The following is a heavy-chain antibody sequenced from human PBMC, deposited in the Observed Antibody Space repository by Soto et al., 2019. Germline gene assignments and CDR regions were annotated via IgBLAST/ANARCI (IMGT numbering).Heavy chain of an antibody. CDR1: GGSISSYY. J-gene: IGHJ6*02. CDR2: IYYSGST. D-gene: IGHD3-10*01. Sequence: SETLSLTCTVSGGSISSYYWSWIRQPPGKXLEWIGYIYYSGSTNYNPSPKSRVTISVDTSKNQFSLKLSSVTAADTAVYYCARERESGSYYSPYYYYYGMDVWGQGITVTVSS. CDR3: ARERESGSYYSPYYYYYGMDV. V-gene: IGHV4-59*01.